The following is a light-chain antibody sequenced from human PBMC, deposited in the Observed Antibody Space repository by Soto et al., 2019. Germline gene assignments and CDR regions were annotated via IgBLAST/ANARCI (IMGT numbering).Light chain of an antibody. J-gene: IGLJ1*01. V-gene: IGLV1-44*01. Sequence: QSVLTQPPSASGTPGQRVTISCSGGSSNIGSNPVNWYQQLPGAAPKLLICIDDQRPSGVPDRFSGSKSGTSASLAISGLQPEDEADYYCAAWDDSLNALFGTGTKVTVL. CDR1: SSNIGSNP. CDR2: IDD. CDR3: AAWDDSLNAL.